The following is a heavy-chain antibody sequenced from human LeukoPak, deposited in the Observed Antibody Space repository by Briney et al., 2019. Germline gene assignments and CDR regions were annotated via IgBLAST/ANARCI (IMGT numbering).Heavy chain of an antibody. J-gene: IGHJ5*02. CDR2: ISGSGGST. V-gene: IGHV3-23*01. D-gene: IGHD3-22*01. CDR1: GFTFSSYA. CDR3: AKKLVPYYYDSSGYS. Sequence: PGGSLRLSCAASGFTFSSYAMSWVRQAPGKGLEWVSAISGSGGSTYYADSVKGRFTISRDNSKNTLYLQMNSLRAEDSAVYYCAKKLVPYYYDSSGYSWGQGTLVTVSS.